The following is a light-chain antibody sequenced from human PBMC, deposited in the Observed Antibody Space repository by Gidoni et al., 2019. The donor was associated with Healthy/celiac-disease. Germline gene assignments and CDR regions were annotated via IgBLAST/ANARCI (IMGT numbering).Light chain of an antibody. CDR1: SSDVGTYSL. CDR2: ESS. J-gene: IGLJ3*02. CDR3: CSYAGSSSWE. V-gene: IGLV2-23*01. Sequence: QSALTQPASVSGASGPSITIPCTGTSSDVGTYSLVAWYQQHPGKAPKLMIYESSQRPSGVSKRFSGSKSGNTASLTISGLQAEDEADYYCCSYAGSSSWEFGGGTKLTVL.